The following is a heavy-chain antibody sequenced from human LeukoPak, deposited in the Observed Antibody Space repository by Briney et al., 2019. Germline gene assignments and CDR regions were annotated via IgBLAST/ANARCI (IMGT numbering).Heavy chain of an antibody. CDR1: GFTFSSYG. D-gene: IGHD3-10*01. V-gene: IGHV3-30*18. CDR3: AKVRGGEPRLDY. J-gene: IGHJ4*02. CDR2: ISYDGSNK. Sequence: GRSLRLSCAASGFTFSSYGMHWVRQAPGKGLEWVAVISYDGSNKYYADSVKGRFTISRDNSKNTLYLQMNSLRAEDTAVYYCAKVRGGEPRLDYWGQGTLVTVSS.